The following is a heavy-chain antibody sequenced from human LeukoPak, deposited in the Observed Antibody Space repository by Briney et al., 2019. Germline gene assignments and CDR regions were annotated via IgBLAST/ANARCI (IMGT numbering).Heavy chain of an antibody. D-gene: IGHD6-13*01. J-gene: IGHJ4*02. CDR3: ARVDVGSSSWEALDY. V-gene: IGHV4-34*01. Sequence: KPSVTLSLTCAVYGGSFSGYYWSWIRQPPGKGLEWIGEINHSGSTNYNPSLKSRVTISVDTSKNQFSLKLSSVTAADTAVYYCARVDVGSSSWEALDYWGQGTLVTVSS. CDR2: INHSGST. CDR1: GGSFSGYY.